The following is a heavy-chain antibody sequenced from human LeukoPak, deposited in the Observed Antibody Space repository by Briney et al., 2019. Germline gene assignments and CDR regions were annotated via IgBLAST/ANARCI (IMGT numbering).Heavy chain of an antibody. CDR3: ARDSLAGYGDIDY. J-gene: IGHJ4*02. CDR2: INPNSGGT. CDR1: GYTFTGYY. Sequence: GASVKVSCKASGYTFTGYYMHWVRQAPGQGLEWMGRINPNSGGTNYAQKFQGRVTMTRDTSISTAYMELSRLRSDDTAVYYCARDSLAGYGDIDYWGQGTLVTVSS. D-gene: IGHD2-21*02. V-gene: IGHV1-2*06.